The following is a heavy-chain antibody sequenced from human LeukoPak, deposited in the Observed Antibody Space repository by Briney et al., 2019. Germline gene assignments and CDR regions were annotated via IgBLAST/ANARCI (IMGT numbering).Heavy chain of an antibody. Sequence: GGSLRLSCAASGFTFSSYHMNWVRQAPGKGLDWVSSISSSSTYIYYADSVKGRFTISRDNAKNSLYLQMNSLRAEDTAVYYCARGLCGGDCYDYWGQGTLVTVSS. CDR2: ISSSSTYI. CDR3: ARGLCGGDCYDY. J-gene: IGHJ4*02. V-gene: IGHV3-21*01. CDR1: GFTFSSYH. D-gene: IGHD2-21*01.